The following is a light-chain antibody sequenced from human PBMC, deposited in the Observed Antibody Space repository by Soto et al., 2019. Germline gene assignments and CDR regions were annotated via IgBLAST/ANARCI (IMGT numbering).Light chain of an antibody. CDR1: NIGSKS. V-gene: IGLV3-21*02. CDR2: DDS. Sequence: SYELTQPPSVSVAPGQTARITCGGANIGSKSVHWYQQEPGQAPVLVVYDDSDRPSGIPERFSGSNSGNTATLTISRVEAGDEAEYYCQVWDSGSAHQVFGGGTKLTVL. CDR3: QVWDSGSAHQV. J-gene: IGLJ2*01.